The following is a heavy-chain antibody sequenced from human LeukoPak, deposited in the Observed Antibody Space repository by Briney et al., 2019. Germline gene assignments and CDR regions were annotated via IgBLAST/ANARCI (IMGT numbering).Heavy chain of an antibody. D-gene: IGHD1-26*01. V-gene: IGHV4-31*03. CDR3: ARCGVFLSAFDI. J-gene: IGHJ3*02. Sequence: SETLSLTCPVSGGSISSGGYYWSWIRQHPGKGLEWIGYIYYSGSTYYNPSLKSRVTISVDTSKNQFSLKLSSVTAADTAVYYCARCGVFLSAFDIWGQGTMVTVSS. CDR2: IYYSGST. CDR1: GGSISSGGYY.